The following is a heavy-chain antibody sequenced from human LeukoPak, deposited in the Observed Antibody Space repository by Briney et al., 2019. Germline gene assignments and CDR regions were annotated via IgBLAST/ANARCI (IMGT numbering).Heavy chain of an antibody. D-gene: IGHD2-15*01. CDR3: ARAQYCSGGSCYGDY. Sequence: PGGSLRLSCAASGFTVSSNYLSWVRQALGKGLEWVSVIYRGGETYYADSVKGRFTISRDNSKNTLYLQMNSLRAEDTAVYYCARAQYCSGGSCYGDYWGQGTLVTVSS. J-gene: IGHJ4*02. CDR2: IYRGGET. CDR1: GFTVSSNY. V-gene: IGHV3-53*01.